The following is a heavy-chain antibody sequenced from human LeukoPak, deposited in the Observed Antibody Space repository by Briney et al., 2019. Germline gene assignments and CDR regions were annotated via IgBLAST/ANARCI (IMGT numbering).Heavy chain of an antibody. V-gene: IGHV4-38-2*01. CDR3: ASLGGYQNGNFDY. CDR2: IPYSGST. Sequence: SETLSLTCAVSGYSINSGNHWGWIRQPPEKGLEWIGSIPYSGSTNYNPSLKSRVTISIDTSKNHFSLKLSSVTAADTAVYYCASLGGYQNGNFDYWGRGALVTVSS. CDR1: GYSINSGNH. J-gene: IGHJ4*02. D-gene: IGHD1-26*01.